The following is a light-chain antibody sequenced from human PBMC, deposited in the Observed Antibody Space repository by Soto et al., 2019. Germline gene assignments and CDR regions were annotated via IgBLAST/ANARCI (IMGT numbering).Light chain of an antibody. CDR1: QSIDDW. CDR2: TAS. J-gene: IGKJ5*01. CDR3: QPYHRYIT. V-gene: IGKV1-5*03. Sequence: DIQRTQSPSTLSASVGDRVTITCRASQSIDDWLAWYQQKPGKAPKLLIYTASSLQSGVPSRFSGSGSGTEFTLTISSLQPDDFATYYCQPYHRYITFCQGTRLEIK.